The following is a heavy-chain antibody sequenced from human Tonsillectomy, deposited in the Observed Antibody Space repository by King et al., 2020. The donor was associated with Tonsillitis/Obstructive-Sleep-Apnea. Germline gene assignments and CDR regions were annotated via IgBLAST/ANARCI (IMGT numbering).Heavy chain of an antibody. D-gene: IGHD1-1*01. V-gene: IGHV3-33*01. Sequence: VQLVESGGGGVQPGRSLSLSCAASGFTFNSYGMHGVRQAPGKGLEGVEIIYFYGITKYYADSGKGRVTISRDNSKSTLYLQMNSLRADDTAVYYCARVGNGATQIDYWGQGTLVTVSS. J-gene: IGHJ4*02. CDR2: IYFYGITK. CDR3: ARVGNGATQIDY. CDR1: GFTFNSYG.